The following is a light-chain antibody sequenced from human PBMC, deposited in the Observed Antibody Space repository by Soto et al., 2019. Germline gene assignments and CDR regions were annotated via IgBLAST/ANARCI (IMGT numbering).Light chain of an antibody. CDR3: AAWDGSLNGVV. V-gene: IGLV1-40*01. Sequence: QSVLTQPPSVSGAPGQRVTISCTGSSSNIGAGYDVHWYQQLPGTAPKLLVYSSNLRPSGVPDRFSGSKSGTSASLAIGGLQSEDESDYYCAAWDGSLNGVVFGGGTKLTVL. J-gene: IGLJ3*02. CDR1: SSNIGAGYD. CDR2: SSN.